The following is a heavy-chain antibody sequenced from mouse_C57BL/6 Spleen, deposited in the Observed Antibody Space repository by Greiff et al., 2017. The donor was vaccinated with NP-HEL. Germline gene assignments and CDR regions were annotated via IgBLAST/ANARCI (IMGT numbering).Heavy chain of an antibody. CDR2: IYPGGGYT. Sequence: QVQLQQSGAELVRPGTSVKMSCKASGYTFTNYWMGWVKQSPGHGLEWIGDIYPGGGYTNYNEKFKGKATLTADKSSSTAYMQFSSLTSEDSAIYYCARAGGLLRYFDYWGQGTTLTVSS. CDR1: GYTFTNYW. D-gene: IGHD1-1*01. CDR3: ARAGGLLRYFDY. J-gene: IGHJ2*01. V-gene: IGHV1-63*01.